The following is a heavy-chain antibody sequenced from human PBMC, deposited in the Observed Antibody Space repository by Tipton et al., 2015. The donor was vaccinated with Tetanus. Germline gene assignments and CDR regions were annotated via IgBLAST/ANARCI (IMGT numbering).Heavy chain of an antibody. CDR2: IYPGDSDT. CDR3: ARRLGPYTGDYIWHFDL. J-gene: IGHJ2*01. CDR1: GYRFDLYW. V-gene: IGHV5-51*01. Sequence: VQLVQSGAEVKKPGESLKISCSGSGYRFDLYWLAWVRQMPGKGLEWMGIIYPGDSDTRYSPSFQGQVTISADKFTNTAYLQWSSLKASDTAIYYCARRLGPYTGDYIWHFDLWGRGTLVTVSS. D-gene: IGHD3-3*01.